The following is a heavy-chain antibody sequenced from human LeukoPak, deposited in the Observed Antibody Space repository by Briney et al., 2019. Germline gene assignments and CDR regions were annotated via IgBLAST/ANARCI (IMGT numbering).Heavy chain of an antibody. D-gene: IGHD4-11*01. Sequence: SETLSLTCTVSGGSISSYYWSWIRQPPGRGLERIGYVHFSGSTSFNPSLNSRVTISVDTSKNQFSLRLSSVTAADTAVYYCAREQYLAYDVFGFWGQGTLVTVSS. CDR3: AREQYLAYDVFGF. V-gene: IGHV4-59*01. J-gene: IGHJ3*01. CDR1: GGSISSYY. CDR2: VHFSGST.